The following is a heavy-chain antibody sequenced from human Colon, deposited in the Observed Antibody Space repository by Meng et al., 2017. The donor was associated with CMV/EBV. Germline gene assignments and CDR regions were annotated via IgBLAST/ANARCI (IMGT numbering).Heavy chain of an antibody. Sequence: HIAFKVSCPTLVKPTQTPTLHFTFSGFSRSTIGMGVGWIRQPPGKALEWLAVIYWDDDKRYSPSLKSRLTITKDTSKNQVVLTMTNLDPLDTATYYCAHRPYGSGSYFFDYWGQGTLVTVSS. CDR3: AHRPYGSGSYFFDY. CDR1: GFSRSTIGMG. D-gene: IGHD3-10*01. CDR2: IYWDDDK. J-gene: IGHJ4*02. V-gene: IGHV2-5*02.